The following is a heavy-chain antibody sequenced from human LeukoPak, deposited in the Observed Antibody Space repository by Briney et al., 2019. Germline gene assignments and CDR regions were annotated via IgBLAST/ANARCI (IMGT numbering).Heavy chain of an antibody. Sequence: SGTLSLTCAVSGGSVSSSNWWSWVRQPPGKGLEWIGEIYHSGSTNYNPSLKSRVTISVDKSKNQFPLNLSSVTAADTAVYYCARDGSYYDSQGNWFDPWGQGTLVTVSS. V-gene: IGHV4-4*02. CDR2: IYHSGST. J-gene: IGHJ5*02. D-gene: IGHD3-22*01. CDR3: ARDGSYYDSQGNWFDP. CDR1: GGSVSSSNW.